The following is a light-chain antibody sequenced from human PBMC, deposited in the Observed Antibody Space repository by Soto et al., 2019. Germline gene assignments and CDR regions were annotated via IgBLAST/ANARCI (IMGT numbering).Light chain of an antibody. CDR2: AAS. CDR3: QNYNSAPWT. CDR1: QGITDY. V-gene: IGKV1-27*01. Sequence: DIQMTQSPSSLSASVGDRVTITCRASQGITDYLAWYEQKPGQVPNLLIYAASTLQSGVPSRFSGSGSVTDFTLTITDLQPEDLATYYCQNYNSAPWTFGQGNKVEIK. J-gene: IGKJ1*01.